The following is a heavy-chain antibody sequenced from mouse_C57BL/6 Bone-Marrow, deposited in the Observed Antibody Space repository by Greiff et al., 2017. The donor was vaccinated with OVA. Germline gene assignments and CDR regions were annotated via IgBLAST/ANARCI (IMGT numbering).Heavy chain of an antibody. V-gene: IGHV1-19*01. D-gene: IGHD2-5*01. Sequence: VQLQQSGPVLVKPGASVKMSCKASGYTFTDYYMNWVKQSHGKSLEWIGVINPYNGGTSYNQKFKGKATLTVDKSSSTAYMELNSLTSEDSPVYYCARRAYSNYVFDYWGQGTTLTVSS. CDR2: INPYNGGT. CDR1: GYTFTDYY. J-gene: IGHJ2*01. CDR3: ARRAYSNYVFDY.